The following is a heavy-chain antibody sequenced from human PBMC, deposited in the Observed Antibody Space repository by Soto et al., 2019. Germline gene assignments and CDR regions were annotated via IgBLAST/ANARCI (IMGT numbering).Heavy chain of an antibody. D-gene: IGHD3-10*01. J-gene: IGHJ6*04. CDR3: ARRGPQYMDV. CDR2: INVHNGQT. CDR1: VFGDG. Sequence: QDQLVQSGAEVAKPGASVKVSCTASVFGDGISWVRQAPGQVLEWMGWINVHNGQTEYAEKFEGRVTMTSETSTNTGYLELRALRSDDTAVYYCARRGPQYMDVWGKGTTVIVSS. V-gene: IGHV1-18*01.